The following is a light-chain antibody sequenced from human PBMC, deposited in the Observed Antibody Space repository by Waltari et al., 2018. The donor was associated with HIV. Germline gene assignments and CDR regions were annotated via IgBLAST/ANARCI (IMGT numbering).Light chain of an antibody. CDR3: QQYGSSPPLT. Sequence: EIVLTQSPGTLSLSPGERATLSCRASQSVSSSYLAWYQQKPDQAPRLVIRGASSRATGIPDRFSGSGSGTEFTLTISRLEPEDFAVYYCQQYGSSPPLTFGGGTKVEIK. CDR2: GAS. V-gene: IGKV3-20*01. J-gene: IGKJ4*01. CDR1: QSVSSSY.